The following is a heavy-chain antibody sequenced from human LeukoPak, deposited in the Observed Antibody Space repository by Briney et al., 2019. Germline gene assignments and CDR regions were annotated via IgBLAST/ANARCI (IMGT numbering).Heavy chain of an antibody. Sequence: SEALSLTCTVSGASISSSSYYWGWIRQPPGKGLEWIGEINHSGSTNYNPSLKSRVTISVDTSKNQFSLKLSSVTAADTAVYYCASTGSYSGRFDYWGQGTLVTVSS. V-gene: IGHV4-39*07. J-gene: IGHJ4*02. D-gene: IGHD3-10*01. CDR2: INHSGST. CDR3: ASTGSYSGRFDY. CDR1: GASISSSSYY.